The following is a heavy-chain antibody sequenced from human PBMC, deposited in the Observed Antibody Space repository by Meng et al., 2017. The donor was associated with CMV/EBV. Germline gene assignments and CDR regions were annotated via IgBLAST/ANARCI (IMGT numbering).Heavy chain of an antibody. CDR2: IYYSGST. CDR1: GGSISSYY. Sequence: SETLSLTCTVSGGSISSYYWSWIRQPPGKGLEWIGYIYYSGSTNYNPSLNSRVTISVDTSRNQFSLKLTSVSAADTAVYYCARDRCSAASCYLVHVGTWFDPWGQGTLVTVSS. V-gene: IGHV4-59*12. J-gene: IGHJ5*02. CDR3: ARDRCSAASCYLVHVGTWFDP. D-gene: IGHD3-22*01.